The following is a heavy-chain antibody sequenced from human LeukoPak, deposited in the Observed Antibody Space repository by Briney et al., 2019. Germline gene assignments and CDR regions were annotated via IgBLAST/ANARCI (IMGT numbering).Heavy chain of an antibody. V-gene: IGHV1-18*01. CDR3: ARDPYSSSWYSNPNFDY. CDR1: GYTFTSYG. J-gene: IGHJ4*02. D-gene: IGHD6-13*01. CDR2: ISAYNDNT. Sequence: ASVKVSCKASGYTFTSYGISWVRQAPGQGLEWMAWISAYNDNTNYAQKFQGRVTMTTDTSTSTAYMELRSLRSDDTAVYYCARDPYSSSWYSNPNFDYWGQGTLGTVSS.